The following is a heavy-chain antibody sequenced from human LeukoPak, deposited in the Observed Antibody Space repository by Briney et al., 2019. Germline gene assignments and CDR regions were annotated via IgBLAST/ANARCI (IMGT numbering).Heavy chain of an antibody. V-gene: IGHV4-39*07. J-gene: IGHJ4*02. CDR1: GDSISSSSSGYY. D-gene: IGHD6-19*01. CDR2: IYYSGST. CDR3: ARRDSSGWSQYYFDY. Sequence: SETLSLTCTVSGDSISSSSSGYYWGWIRQPPGEGLEWIGSIYYSGSTYYNPSLKSRVTISVDTSKNQFSLKLSSVTAADTAVYYCARRDSSGWSQYYFDYWGQGTLVTVSS.